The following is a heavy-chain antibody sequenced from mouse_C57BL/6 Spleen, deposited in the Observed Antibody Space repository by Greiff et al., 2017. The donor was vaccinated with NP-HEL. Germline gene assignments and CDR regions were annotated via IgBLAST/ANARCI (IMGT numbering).Heavy chain of an antibody. CDR3: ARSPNYYGSRMDY. D-gene: IGHD1-1*01. V-gene: IGHV1-42*01. Sequence: EVQGVESGPELVKPGASVKISCKASGYSFTGYYMNWVKQSPEKSLEWIGEINPSTGGTTYNQKFKAKATLTVDKSSSTAYMQLKSLTSEDSAVYYCARSPNYYGSRMDYWGQGTTLTVSS. CDR1: GYSFTGYY. CDR2: INPSTGGT. J-gene: IGHJ2*01.